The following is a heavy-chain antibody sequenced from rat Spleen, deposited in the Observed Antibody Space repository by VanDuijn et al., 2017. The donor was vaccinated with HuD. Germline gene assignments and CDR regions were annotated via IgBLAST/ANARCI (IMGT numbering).Heavy chain of an antibody. Sequence: QVQLKESGPGLVQPSQTLSLTCTVSGFSLTRYNLHWVRQSTGKGLEWLGLIWTGGKTGYNSALKSRLSISRDTSKSQVFLKMNSLQTEDTAMYFCASGIHDYWGQGVMVTVSS. CDR3: ASGIHDY. CDR1: GFSLTRYN. J-gene: IGHJ2*01. V-gene: IGHV2-30*01. D-gene: IGHD1-4*01. CDR2: IWTGGKT.